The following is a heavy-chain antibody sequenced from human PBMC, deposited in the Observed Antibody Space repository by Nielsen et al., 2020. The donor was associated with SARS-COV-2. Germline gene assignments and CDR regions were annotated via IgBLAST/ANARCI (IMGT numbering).Heavy chain of an antibody. CDR2: IKQDGSEK. D-gene: IGHD6-19*01. Sequence: ESLKISCAASGFTFSSYWMSWVRQAPGKGLEWVANIKQDGSEKYYVDSVKGRFTISRDNAKNSLYLQMNSLRAEDTAVYYCAREATMNSSGWYFLSYYYYYGMDVWGQGTTVTVSS. J-gene: IGHJ6*02. CDR3: AREATMNSSGWYFLSYYYYYGMDV. V-gene: IGHV3-7*03. CDR1: GFTFSSYW.